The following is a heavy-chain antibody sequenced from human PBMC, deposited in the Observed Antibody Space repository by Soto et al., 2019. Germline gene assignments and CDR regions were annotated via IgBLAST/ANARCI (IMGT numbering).Heavy chain of an antibody. CDR3: ARENSYFDS. J-gene: IGHJ4*02. V-gene: IGHV1-18*01. CDR1: SYTFRNFG. Sequence: QIQLLQSGAEVKKPGASVKVTCKASSYTFRNFGISWVRQAPGQGLEWMGWISAYNANAHYAQKFQGRLTMTADTSTSTAYMELRSLRSDDTAVYYCARENSYFDSWGQGTLVTVSS. CDR2: ISAYNANA.